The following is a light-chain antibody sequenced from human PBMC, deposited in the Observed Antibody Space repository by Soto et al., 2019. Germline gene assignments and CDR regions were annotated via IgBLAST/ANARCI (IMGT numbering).Light chain of an antibody. CDR2: WAS. CDR1: QSVLYSSNNKNY. CDR3: QQYYSTPYT. V-gene: IGKV4-1*01. J-gene: IGKJ2*01. Sequence: DIVMTQSPDSLAVSLGERATINCKSSQSVLYSSNNKNYLAWYQQKPGQPPKLLIYWASTRESGVPDRFSGSGSGTDFTLTISSLQAQDVAVYYCQQYYSTPYTFAQETKLAIK.